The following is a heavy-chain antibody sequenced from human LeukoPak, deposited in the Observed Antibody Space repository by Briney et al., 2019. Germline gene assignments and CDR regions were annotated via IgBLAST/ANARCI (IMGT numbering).Heavy chain of an antibody. CDR1: GYTFTSYD. V-gene: IGHV1-8*01. CDR2: MNPNSGNT. Sequence: GASVKVSCKASGYTFTSYDINWVRQATGQGLEWMGWMNPNSGNTGYAQKFQGRVTMTRNTSISTAYMELSSLRSEDTAVYYCARGRYCSGGSCYGDWFDPWSQGTLVTVSS. CDR3: ARGRYCSGGSCYGDWFDP. J-gene: IGHJ5*02. D-gene: IGHD2-15*01.